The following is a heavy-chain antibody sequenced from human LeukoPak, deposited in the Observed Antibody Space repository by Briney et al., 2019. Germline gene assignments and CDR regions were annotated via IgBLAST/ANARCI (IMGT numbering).Heavy chain of an antibody. D-gene: IGHD5-12*01. Sequence: PGRSLRLSCAASGFTFSTYAMHWVRQAPGKGLEWVAVISYDGSSKYYADSVKGRFTISRDNSKNTLYLQMNSLRAEDTAVYYCARDEIVATTKANYYYYMDVWGKGTTVTISS. CDR1: GFTFSTYA. CDR3: ARDEIVATTKANYYYYMDV. V-gene: IGHV3-30*04. J-gene: IGHJ6*03. CDR2: ISYDGSSK.